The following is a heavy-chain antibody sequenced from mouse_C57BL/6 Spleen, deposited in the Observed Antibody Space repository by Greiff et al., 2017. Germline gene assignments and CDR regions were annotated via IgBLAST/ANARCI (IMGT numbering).Heavy chain of an antibody. J-gene: IGHJ4*01. CDR2: IDPSDSET. CDR1: GYTFTSYW. Sequence: QVQLQQPGAELVRPGSSVKLSCKASGYTFTSYWMHWVKQRPIQGLEWIGNIDPSDSETHYNQKFKDKATLTVDKSSSTAYMQLISLTSEDSAVYYCARRPYDYDNAMDYWGQGTSVTVSS. CDR3: ARRPYDYDNAMDY. D-gene: IGHD2-4*01. V-gene: IGHV1-52*01.